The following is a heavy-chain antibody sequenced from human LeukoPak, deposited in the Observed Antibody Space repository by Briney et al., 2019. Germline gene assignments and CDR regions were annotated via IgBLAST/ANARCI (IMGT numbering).Heavy chain of an antibody. J-gene: IGHJ4*02. D-gene: IGHD7-27*01. CDR2: ISDRGDTT. CDR3: AKGLGFLPQFDY. V-gene: IGHV3-23*01. CDR1: GFTFHTEA. Sequence: GGSLRLSCAVSGFTFHTEAMNWVRQGPGKGLEWVSTISDRGDTTYYTDSVKGRFTISRDNSKNTVYLQMNSLRAEDTALYYCAKGLGFLPQFDYWGQGTLVAVSS.